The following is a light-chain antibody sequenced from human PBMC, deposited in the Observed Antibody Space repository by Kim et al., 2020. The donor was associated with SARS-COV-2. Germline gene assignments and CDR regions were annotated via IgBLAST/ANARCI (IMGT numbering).Light chain of an antibody. CDR3: MQSTQFPRT. CDR1: QNLEHRDGHTY. Sequence: PASISSMSSQNLEHRDGHTYLSWLQRRPGQSPRLLIYQISNRFSGVPDRFSGSGAGTDFTLKISRVDTEDVGLYYCMQSTQFPRTFGQGTKVDIK. CDR2: QIS. J-gene: IGKJ1*01. V-gene: IGKV2-24*01.